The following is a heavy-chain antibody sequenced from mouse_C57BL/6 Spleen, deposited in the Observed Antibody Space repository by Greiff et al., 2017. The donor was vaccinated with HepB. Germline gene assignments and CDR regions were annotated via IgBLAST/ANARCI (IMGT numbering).Heavy chain of an antibody. D-gene: IGHD1-1*01. Sequence: DVQLVESGGGLVQPGGSLSLSCAASGFTFTDYYMSWVRQPPGKALEWLGFIRNKANGYTTEYSASVKGRFTISRDNSQSILYLQMNALRAEDSATYYCARSYYYGSSYWYFDVWGTGTTVTVSS. J-gene: IGHJ1*03. CDR3: ARSYYYGSSYWYFDV. V-gene: IGHV7-3*01. CDR2: IRNKANGYTT. CDR1: GFTFTDYY.